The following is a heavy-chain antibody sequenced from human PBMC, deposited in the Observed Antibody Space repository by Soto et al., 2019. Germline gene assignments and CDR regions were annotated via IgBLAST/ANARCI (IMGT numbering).Heavy chain of an antibody. CDR2: IIPHFGPA. Sequence: QVQLVQSGAEVKKPGSSVKVSCKASGDSFNNDGVNWVRQAPGQGLEWVGGIIPHFGPAKYPQKFQGRATITADTPTNTVFMELLSLTSDDTAIYYCAKERGSNSLHPSYNWFDTWGQGTLITVSS. CDR1: GDSFNNDG. D-gene: IGHD6-13*01. J-gene: IGHJ5*02. V-gene: IGHV1-69*06. CDR3: AKERGSNSLHPSYNWFDT.